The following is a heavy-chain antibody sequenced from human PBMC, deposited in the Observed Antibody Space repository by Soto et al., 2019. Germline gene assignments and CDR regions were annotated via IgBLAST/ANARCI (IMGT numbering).Heavy chain of an antibody. D-gene: IGHD2-15*01. J-gene: IGHJ5*02. CDR2: ISPSGST. CDR3: VRDRVAVAVGDA. Sequence: QVQLQESGPGLVKASQTLSLTCNVSGGSVSSGDYYWSWIRQPPGKGLEWIGYISPSGSTYSNPSLEGRLAMSIDTSKNQFSQQLRSVTAADTAVYFCVRDRVAVAVGDAWGPGTLVTVSS. V-gene: IGHV4-30-4*01. CDR1: GGSVSSGDYY.